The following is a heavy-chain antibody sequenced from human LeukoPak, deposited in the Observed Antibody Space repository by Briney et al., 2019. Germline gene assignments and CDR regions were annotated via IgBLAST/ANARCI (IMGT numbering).Heavy chain of an antibody. Sequence: PTETLSLTCSMSGASFNSDDHYWSWIRQTPGKGLDWIGSIHPSWMLYNNPSLASRVTMSRHTSKNQFSLNLNSVTAADTAVYYCSRGLDSRKLGSWGQGILVTVSS. CDR3: SRGLDSRKLGS. J-gene: IGHJ4*02. CDR2: IHPSWML. CDR1: GASFNSDDHY. D-gene: IGHD3-22*01. V-gene: IGHV4-31*03.